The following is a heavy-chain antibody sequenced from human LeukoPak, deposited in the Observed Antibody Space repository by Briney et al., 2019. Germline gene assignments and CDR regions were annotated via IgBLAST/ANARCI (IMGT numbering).Heavy chain of an antibody. V-gene: IGHV3-23*01. Sequence: GGSLRLSCVGSPVTFGTSAMSWVRQAPGKGLDWVSAVSAGGTKTYYADSVEGRFTISRDNSKDTLYLHMDSLRVEDTAQYFCARINCSGGTCYDYFDDWGQGTLVTVSS. CDR3: ARINCSGGTCYDYFDD. CDR2: VSAGGTKT. J-gene: IGHJ4*02. D-gene: IGHD2-15*01. CDR1: PVTFGTSA.